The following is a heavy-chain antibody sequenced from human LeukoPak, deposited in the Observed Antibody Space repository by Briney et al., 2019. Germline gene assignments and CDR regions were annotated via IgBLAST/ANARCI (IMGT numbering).Heavy chain of an antibody. V-gene: IGHV4-59*01. CDR2: IYYSGDI. J-gene: IGHJ3*02. CDR3: ARGSYDFWSAQHAFDI. Sequence: LETLSLTCTVSGGSMRSYYWSWIRQPPGKRLEWVGYIYYSGDINYNPSLRSRVAISVDTSNNQFSLKLTSVTAADTAVYYCARGSYDFWSAQHAFDIWGQGTMVTVSS. CDR1: GGSMRSYY. D-gene: IGHD3-3*01.